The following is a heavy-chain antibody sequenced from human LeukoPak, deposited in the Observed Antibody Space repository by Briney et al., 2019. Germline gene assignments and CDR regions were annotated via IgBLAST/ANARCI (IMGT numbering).Heavy chain of an antibody. D-gene: IGHD2-2*01. CDR2: IYHSGST. CDR3: ARAPASAFDI. Sequence: PSETLSLTCTVSGYSISSGYYWGWIRQPPGKGLEWIGSIYHSGSTYYNPSLKSRVTISVDTSKNQFSLKLSSVTAADTAVYYCARAPASAFDIWGQGTMVTVSS. V-gene: IGHV4-38-2*02. CDR1: GYSISSGYY. J-gene: IGHJ3*02.